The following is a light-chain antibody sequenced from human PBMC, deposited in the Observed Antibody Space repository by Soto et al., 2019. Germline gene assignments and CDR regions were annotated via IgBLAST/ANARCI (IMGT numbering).Light chain of an antibody. CDR3: QQRSNWPPLT. Sequence: EIVLTQSPATLSLSPGERATLSCRASHSISNNLAWYQQKRGQPPRLLIYDASNRATGIPARFSGRGSGTDFTLTISSLEPEDFAVDYCQQRSNWPPLTFGGGTKVEIK. V-gene: IGKV3-11*01. CDR1: HSISNN. CDR2: DAS. J-gene: IGKJ4*01.